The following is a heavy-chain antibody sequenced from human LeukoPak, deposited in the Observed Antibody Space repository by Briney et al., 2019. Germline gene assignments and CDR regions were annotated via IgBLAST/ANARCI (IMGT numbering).Heavy chain of an antibody. CDR3: AKSGSSVFWS. CDR2: IKEDGSEK. Sequence: GGSLRLSCAAPGFTFTNHWMSWVRQAPGKGLEWVANIKEDGSEKYYVDSVKGRFTVSRDNVKNSLFLQMNSLRVDDTAVYYCAKSGSSVFWSWGQGTLVTVSS. CDR1: GFTFTNHW. D-gene: IGHD3-3*02. J-gene: IGHJ5*02. V-gene: IGHV3-7*03.